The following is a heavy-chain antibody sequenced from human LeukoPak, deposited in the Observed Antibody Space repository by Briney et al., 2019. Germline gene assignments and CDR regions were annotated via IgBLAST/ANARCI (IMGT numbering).Heavy chain of an antibody. CDR1: GGSISSSSYY. V-gene: IGHV4-61*05. CDR2: IYYSGST. CDR3: ARSSVVFWSGARYYFDY. D-gene: IGHD3-3*01. J-gene: IGHJ4*02. Sequence: PSETLSLTCTVSGGSISSSSYYWGWIRQPPGKGLEWIGYIYYSGSTNYNPSLKSRVTISVDTSKNQFSLKLSSVTAADTAVYYCARSSVVFWSGARYYFDYWGQGTLVTVSS.